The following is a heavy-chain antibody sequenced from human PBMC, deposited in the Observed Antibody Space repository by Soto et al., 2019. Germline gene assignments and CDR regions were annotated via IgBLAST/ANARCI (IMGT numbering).Heavy chain of an antibody. CDR1: GFTFSTHA. D-gene: IGHD6-13*01. Sequence: QVQLVESGGGVVQPGRSLRLSCAASGFTFSTHAMHWVRQAPGKGLECVAIVSSDGSNKYYADSVKGRFTISRDNSKNTLYLQMSGLTPEDTAFYYCARDQTGITTAGGGRIDRWGQGTLVTVSS. J-gene: IGHJ5*02. CDR2: VSSDGSNK. V-gene: IGHV3-30-3*01. CDR3: ARDQTGITTAGGGRIDR.